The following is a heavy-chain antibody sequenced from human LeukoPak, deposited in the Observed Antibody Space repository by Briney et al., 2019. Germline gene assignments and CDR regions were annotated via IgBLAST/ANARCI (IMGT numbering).Heavy chain of an antibody. CDR3: ARGYSGSYPPDY. V-gene: IGHV1-8*03. CDR1: GGTFTYYS. D-gene: IGHD1-26*01. J-gene: IGHJ4*02. Sequence: ASVKVSCKASGGTFTYYSITWVRQATGQGLEWMGWMNPNSGNTGYAQKFQGRVTITRNTSISTGYMELSSLRSEDTAVYYCARGYSGSYPPDYWGQGTLVTVSS. CDR2: MNPNSGNT.